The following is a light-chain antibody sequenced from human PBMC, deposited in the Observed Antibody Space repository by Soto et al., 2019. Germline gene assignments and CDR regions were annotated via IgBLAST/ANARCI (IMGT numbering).Light chain of an antibody. V-gene: IGKV3-11*01. CDR1: QSVDIY. Sequence: EIVLTQSPATLSLSPGERATLSCRASQSVDIYLAWYQQKPGQAPRLLIYDASNRATGIPARFSGSGSGTYFTLTISSLEPEDFAVYYCQQRSNWPPLTFGGGTKVEIK. CDR2: DAS. CDR3: QQRSNWPPLT. J-gene: IGKJ4*01.